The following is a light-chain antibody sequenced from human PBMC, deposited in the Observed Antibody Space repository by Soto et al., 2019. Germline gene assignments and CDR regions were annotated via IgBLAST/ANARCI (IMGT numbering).Light chain of an antibody. J-gene: IGLJ1*01. CDR1: SSDVGSYNL. V-gene: IGLV2-23*02. Sequence: QSALTQPASVSGSPGQSITIYCTGTSSDVGSYNLVSWYQQHPGKAPKVMIYEVSKRPSGVSNRFSGSKFGNTASLTISGLQADDEADYYCCSYAGSSTYVFGAGTKLTFL. CDR2: EVS. CDR3: CSYAGSSTYV.